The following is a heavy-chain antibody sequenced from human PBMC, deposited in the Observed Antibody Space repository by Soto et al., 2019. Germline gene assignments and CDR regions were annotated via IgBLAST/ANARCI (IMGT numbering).Heavy chain of an antibody. Sequence: QVQLVESGGGLVKPGGSLRLSCAASGFTFSDFYMTWIRQAPGKGLEWVSYISGSDNTIYYADSVQGRFTISRDNAKNSLFLQINSLRAEDTAIYYCARDVRAHFDCWGRGTLVTVSS. CDR3: ARDVRAHFDC. CDR2: ISGSDNTI. V-gene: IGHV3-11*01. J-gene: IGHJ4*02. CDR1: GFTFSDFY.